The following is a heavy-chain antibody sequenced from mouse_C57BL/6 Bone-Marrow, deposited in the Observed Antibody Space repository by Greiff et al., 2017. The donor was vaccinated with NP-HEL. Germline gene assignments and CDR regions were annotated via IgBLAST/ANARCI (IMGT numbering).Heavy chain of an antibody. CDR2: IDPSDSYT. D-gene: IGHD1-1*01. J-gene: IGHJ1*03. V-gene: IGHV1-50*01. CDR1: GYTFTSYW. Sequence: QVQLQQPGAELVKPGASVKLSCKASGYTFTSYWMQWVKQRPGQGLEWIGEIDPSDSYTNYNQKFKGKATLTVDTSSSTAYMQLSSLTSEDSAVYYCARRFRMYYGSSFYWYFDVWGTGTTVTVSS. CDR3: ARRFRMYYGSSFYWYFDV.